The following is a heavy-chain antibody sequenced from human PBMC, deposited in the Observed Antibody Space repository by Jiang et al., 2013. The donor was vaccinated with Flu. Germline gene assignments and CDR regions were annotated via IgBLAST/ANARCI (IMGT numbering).Heavy chain of an antibody. D-gene: IGHD1-26*01. CDR1: GGSIISDTYY. CDR2: IHYSGTT. V-gene: IGHV4-39*01. J-gene: IGHJ4*02. Sequence: GSGLVKPSETLSLTCSVCGGSIISDTYYWGWIRQPPGKGLEWIGSIHYSGTTYYGPSLKSRVTVSVDTSKNQLFLSLSSVTAADTAVYYCVRSIVGATFDFWGQGSLVTVSS. CDR3: VRSIVGATFDF.